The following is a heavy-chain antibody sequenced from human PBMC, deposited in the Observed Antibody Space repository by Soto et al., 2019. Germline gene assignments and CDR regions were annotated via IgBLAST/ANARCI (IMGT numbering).Heavy chain of an antibody. CDR1: GLTFSTDE. CDR2: IINDGSEK. D-gene: IGHD2-15*01. V-gene: IGHV3-30*03. Sequence: PGGSLRLSCAVSGLTFSTDEMNWVRQAPGKGLEWVAVIINDGSEKNHADSVKDRFTISRDNSKNTLYLQMDSLRAGDTALYYCARDDIGAPNAFDMWGQGTMVTVSS. CDR3: ARDDIGAPNAFDM. J-gene: IGHJ3*02.